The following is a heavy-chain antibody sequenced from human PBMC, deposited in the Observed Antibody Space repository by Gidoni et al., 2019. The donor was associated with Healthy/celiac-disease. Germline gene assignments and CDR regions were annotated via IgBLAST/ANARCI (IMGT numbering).Heavy chain of an antibody. Sequence: EVQLLESGGGLVQPGGSLRLSCAASGFTFSSYAMSWVRQAPGQGLEWVSAISGSGGSTYYADTVKGRFTISRDNSKNTLYLQMNSLRAEDTAVYYCAKLQGPVGARGPFFDYWGQGTLVTVSS. CDR2: ISGSGGST. CDR1: GFTFSSYA. D-gene: IGHD1-26*01. V-gene: IGHV3-23*01. J-gene: IGHJ4*02. CDR3: AKLQGPVGARGPFFDY.